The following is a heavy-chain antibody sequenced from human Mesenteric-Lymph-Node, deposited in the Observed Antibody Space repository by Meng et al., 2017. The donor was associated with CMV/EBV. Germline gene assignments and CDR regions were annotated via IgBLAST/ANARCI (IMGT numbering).Heavy chain of an antibody. J-gene: IGHJ5*02. D-gene: IGHD3-16*01. CDR2: IYYSGST. V-gene: IGHV4-39*07. CDR1: GGSISSSSYY. Sequence: GSLRLSCTVSGGSISSSSYYWGWIRQPPGKGLEWIGSIYYSGSTYYNPSLKSRVTISVDTSKNQFSLKLSSVTAADTAVYYCARDNGLDSINVGGKSFWFDPWGQGSLVTVSS. CDR3: ARDNGLDSINVGGKSFWFDP.